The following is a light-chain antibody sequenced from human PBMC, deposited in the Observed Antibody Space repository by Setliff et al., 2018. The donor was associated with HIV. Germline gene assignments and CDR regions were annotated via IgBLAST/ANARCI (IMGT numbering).Light chain of an antibody. CDR1: SSDVGGYNY. Sequence: QSVLTQPASVSGSPGQPITISCTGTSSDVGGYNYVSWYQQHPGKAPKLMIYDVSNRPSGVSNRFSGSKSGNTASLTISGLQAEDEADYYCSSYRSTNTRAFGGGTKVTVL. CDR3: SSYRSTNTRA. CDR2: DVS. V-gene: IGLV2-14*03. J-gene: IGLJ2*01.